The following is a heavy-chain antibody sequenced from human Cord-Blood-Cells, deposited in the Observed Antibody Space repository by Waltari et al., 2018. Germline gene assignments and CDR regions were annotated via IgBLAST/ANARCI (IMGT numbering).Heavy chain of an antibody. CDR2: IKQDGSEK. J-gene: IGHJ4*02. Sequence: EVQLVESGGGLVQPGGSLRLSCAASGFTFSIYRTSWVRQAPGKGLEWVANIKQDGSEKYYVDSVKGRFTISRDNAKNSLYLQMNSLRAEDTAVYYCARGGGSTDFDYWGQGTLVTVSS. V-gene: IGHV3-7*01. CDR3: ARGGGSTDFDY. CDR1: GFTFSIYR. D-gene: IGHD2-21*02.